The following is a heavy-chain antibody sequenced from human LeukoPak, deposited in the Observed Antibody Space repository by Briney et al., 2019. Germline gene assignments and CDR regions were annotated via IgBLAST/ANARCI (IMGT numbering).Heavy chain of an antibody. J-gene: IGHJ4*02. Sequence: GGSLRLSCAASGFTFSSYGVHWVRQAPGKGLEWVAVIWYDGSNKYYADSVKGRFTISRDNSKNTLYLQMNSLRAEDTAVYYCARSRLMVYAILDYWRQGTLVTVSS. CDR2: IWYDGSNK. CDR1: GFTFSSYG. CDR3: ARSRLMVYAILDY. V-gene: IGHV3-33*01. D-gene: IGHD2-8*01.